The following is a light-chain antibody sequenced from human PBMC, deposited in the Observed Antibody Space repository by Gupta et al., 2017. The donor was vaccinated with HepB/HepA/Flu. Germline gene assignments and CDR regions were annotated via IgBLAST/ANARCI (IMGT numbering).Light chain of an antibody. Sequence: DIQMTQSPSTLSASVGDRVTITRRASQSVNYWLAWYQQKPGKVPKLLISKASSLESGVPSRFSGSGSGTEFTLTISSLQPDDFATYYCLQYNSHSRSFGQGTKLEIK. CDR1: QSVNYW. J-gene: IGKJ2*04. V-gene: IGKV1-5*03. CDR3: LQYNSHSRS. CDR2: KAS.